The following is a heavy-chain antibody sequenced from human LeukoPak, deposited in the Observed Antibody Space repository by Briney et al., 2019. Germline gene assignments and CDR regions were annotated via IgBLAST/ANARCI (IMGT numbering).Heavy chain of an antibody. CDR1: GGSITSSHHY. V-gene: IGHV4-39*01. J-gene: IGHJ4*02. CDR2: IYYSGNP. CDR3: ARQTAVAAGYYFDY. Sequence: SETLSLTCTVFGGSITSSHHYWGWSRQPPGKGLEWIGRIYYSGNPYSNPSLKSRLTISVDTSKNQFSLKLTSVTTADAAVYYCARQTAVAAGYYFDYWGPGTLVTVSS. D-gene: IGHD6-19*01.